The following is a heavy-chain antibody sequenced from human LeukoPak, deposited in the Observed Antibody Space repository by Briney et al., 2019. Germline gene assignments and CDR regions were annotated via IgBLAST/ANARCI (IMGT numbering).Heavy chain of an antibody. CDR3: ARDLGLDGYTSYYFDY. J-gene: IGHJ4*02. CDR1: GGSISSYY. V-gene: IGHV4-59*01. D-gene: IGHD5-24*01. Sequence: SETLSLTCTVSGGSISSYYWSWIRQPPGKGLEWIGYIYYSGSTNYNPSLKSRVTISVDTSKNQFSLKLSSVTAADTAVYYCARDLGLDGYTSYYFDYWGQGTLVTVS. CDR2: IYYSGST.